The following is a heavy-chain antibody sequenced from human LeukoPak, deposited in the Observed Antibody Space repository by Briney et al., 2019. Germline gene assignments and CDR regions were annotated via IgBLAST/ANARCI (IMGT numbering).Heavy chain of an antibody. CDR3: ARETYDILTGYLTAFDI. J-gene: IGHJ3*02. D-gene: IGHD3-9*01. Sequence: SETLSLTCTVSGGSISSYYWSWIRQPPGKGLEWIGYIYYSGSTNYNPSLKSRVTISVDTSKNQFSLKPSSVTAADTAVYYCARETYDILTGYLTAFDIWGQGTMVTVSS. CDR2: IYYSGST. CDR1: GGSISSYY. V-gene: IGHV4-59*01.